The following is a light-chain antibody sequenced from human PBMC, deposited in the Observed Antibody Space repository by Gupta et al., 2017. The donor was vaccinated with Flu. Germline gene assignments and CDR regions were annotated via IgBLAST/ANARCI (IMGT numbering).Light chain of an antibody. J-gene: IGKJ2*01. V-gene: IGKV3-11*01. CDR3: QQHSNWPPYT. CDR2: DAS. Sequence: EIVLTQSPATLSSSPGERATLSCRASQSVSSYLAWYQQKPGQAPRLLIYDASNRATGIPARFSGSGSGTDFTLTISSLEPEDFAVYYCQQHSNWPPYTFGQGTKLEIK. CDR1: QSVSSY.